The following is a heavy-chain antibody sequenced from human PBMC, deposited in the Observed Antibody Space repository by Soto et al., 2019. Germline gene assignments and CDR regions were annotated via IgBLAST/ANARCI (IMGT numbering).Heavy chain of an antibody. D-gene: IGHD6-13*01. CDR3: AKDIDKAAAGEGFSSDYFDY. J-gene: IGHJ4*02. Sequence: GGSLRLSCAASGFTFSSYAMSWVRQAPGKGLEWVSAISGSGGSTYYADSVKGRFTISRDNSKNTLYLQMNSLRAEDTAVYYCAKDIDKAAAGEGFSSDYFDYWGQGTLVTVSS. CDR1: GFTFSSYA. CDR2: ISGSGGST. V-gene: IGHV3-23*01.